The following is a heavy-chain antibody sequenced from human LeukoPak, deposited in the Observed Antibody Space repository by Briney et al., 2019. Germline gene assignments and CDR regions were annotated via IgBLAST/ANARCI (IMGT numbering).Heavy chain of an antibody. CDR3: TREGVY. CDR2: ISSSGST. V-gene: IGHV4-4*07. CDR1: GGSISSYY. D-gene: IGHD2-8*01. Sequence: PSETLSLTCTVSGGSISSYYWSWIRQPAGKGLEWIGRISSSGSTNYNPSLKSRVTMSVDTSKNQFSLKLNSVTAAGTAVYYCTREGVYWGQGTLVTVSS. J-gene: IGHJ4*02.